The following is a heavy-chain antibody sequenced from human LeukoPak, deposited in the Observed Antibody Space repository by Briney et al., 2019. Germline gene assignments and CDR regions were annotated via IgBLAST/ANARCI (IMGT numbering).Heavy chain of an antibody. D-gene: IGHD6-13*01. CDR1: GYSFTSYW. V-gene: IGHV5-51*01. J-gene: IGHJ4*02. CDR2: IYPGDSDT. CDR3: ARHTSIAAAGTPFDY. Sequence: NPGESLKISCKGSGYSFTSYWIGWVRQMPGKGLEWMGIIYPGDSDTRYSPSFQGRVTISADKSISTAYLQWSSLKASDTAMYYCARHTSIAAAGTPFDYWGQGTLVTVSS.